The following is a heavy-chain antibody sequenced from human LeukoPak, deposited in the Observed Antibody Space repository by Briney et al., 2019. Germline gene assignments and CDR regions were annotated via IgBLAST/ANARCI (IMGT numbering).Heavy chain of an antibody. CDR2: ISYDGSNK. D-gene: IGHD3-16*01. CDR3: ARGKSSRIMITFGGVGGY. J-gene: IGHJ4*02. CDR1: GFTFSTYG. V-gene: IGHV3-30*03. Sequence: GGSLRLSCAASGFTFSTYGMHWVRQAPGKGLEWVALISYDGSNKYYADSVKGRFTISRDNSNNTLYLQMNSLRAEDTAVYYCARGKSSRIMITFGGVGGYWGQGALVTVSS.